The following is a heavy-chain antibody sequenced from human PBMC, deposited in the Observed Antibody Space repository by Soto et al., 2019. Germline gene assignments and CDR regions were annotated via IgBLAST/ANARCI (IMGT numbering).Heavy chain of an antibody. D-gene: IGHD3-16*02. V-gene: IGHV3-48*02. CDR2: ITSSGSTT. J-gene: IGHJ6*02. Sequence: TGGSLRLSCEVSGFTLSNHSMNWVRQAPGKGLEWVSFITSSGSTTYYADSVKGRFTVSRDNVKNSLFLQMNSLRDEDTAVYYCARVAIASGGVIAVTYALDVWGQGTTVTVSS. CDR1: GFTLSNHS. CDR3: ARVAIASGGVIAVTYALDV.